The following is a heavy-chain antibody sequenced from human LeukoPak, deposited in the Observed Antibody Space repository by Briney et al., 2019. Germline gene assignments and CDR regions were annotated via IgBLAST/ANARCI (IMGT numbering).Heavy chain of an antibody. CDR1: GFTFSSYS. CDR2: ISSSSSYI. CDR3: ARAESTVTREVDY. Sequence: GGSLRLSCAASGFTFSSYSMNWVRQAPGKGLEWVSSISSSSSYIYYADSVKGRFTISRDNAKNSLYLQMNSLRAEDTAVYYCARAESTVTREVDYWGQGTLVTVSS. V-gene: IGHV3-21*01. D-gene: IGHD4-17*01. J-gene: IGHJ4*02.